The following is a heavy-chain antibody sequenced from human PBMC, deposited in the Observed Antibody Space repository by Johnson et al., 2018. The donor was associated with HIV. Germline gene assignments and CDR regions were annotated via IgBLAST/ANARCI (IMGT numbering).Heavy chain of an antibody. V-gene: IGHV3-33*06. CDR3: AKVAVATAAGGVALDI. CDR2: IWFDGNNK. CDR1: GFTFSNYG. D-gene: IGHD6-13*01. J-gene: IGHJ3*02. Sequence: QMQLVESGGGVVQPGRSLRLSCAASGFTFSNYGMHWVRQAPGKGLAWVAVIWFDGNNKHYSDSVKGRFTISRDNSNNILYLQMNSLRVEDTAVYYCAKVAVATAAGGVALDIWGPGTMVTVS.